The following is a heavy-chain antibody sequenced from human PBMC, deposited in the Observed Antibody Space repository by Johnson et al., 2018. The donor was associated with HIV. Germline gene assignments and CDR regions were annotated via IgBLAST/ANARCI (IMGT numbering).Heavy chain of an antibody. CDR3: AAPPERTGADDAFDI. CDR1: GFTFSSYA. Sequence: EVQLLESGGGLVQPGGSLRLSCAASGFTFSSYAMSWVRQAPGKGLEWVSAISGSGGSAYYADSVKGRFTISRDNAKNSLFLQMNSLRVEDTAVYYCAAPPERTGADDAFDIWGQGTMVTVSS. CDR2: ISGSGGSA. D-gene: IGHD1-1*01. V-gene: IGHV3-23*01. J-gene: IGHJ3*02.